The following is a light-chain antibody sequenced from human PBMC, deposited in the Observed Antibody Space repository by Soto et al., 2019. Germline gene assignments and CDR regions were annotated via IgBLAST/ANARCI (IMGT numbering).Light chain of an antibody. Sequence: DIQMTKSPSSLSASVGDEVTITCRASQTISNYLNWYQQKPGKAPKLLIYAASTLQSGVPSRFSGSGSGTEFTLTVSSLQPEDFATYYCQQLNAYPHSFGGGTKVDI. V-gene: IGKV1-39*01. CDR1: QTISNY. CDR2: AAS. J-gene: IGKJ4*01. CDR3: QQLNAYPHS.